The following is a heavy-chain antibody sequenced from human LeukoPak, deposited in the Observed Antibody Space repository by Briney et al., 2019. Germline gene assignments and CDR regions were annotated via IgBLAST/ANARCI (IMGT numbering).Heavy chain of an antibody. D-gene: IGHD6-19*01. J-gene: IGHJ4*02. V-gene: IGHV3-21*01. CDR2: ISSSSSYI. Sequence: GGSLRLSCAASGFTFSSCSMNWVRQAPGKGLEWVSSISSSSSYIYYADSVKGRFTISRDNAKNSLYLQMNSLRAEDTAVYYCARWLRSPNKTDYWGQGTLVTVSS. CDR3: ARWLRSPNKTDY. CDR1: GFTFSSCS.